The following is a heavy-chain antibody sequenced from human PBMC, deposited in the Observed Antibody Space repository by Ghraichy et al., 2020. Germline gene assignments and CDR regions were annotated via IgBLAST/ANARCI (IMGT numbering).Heavy chain of an antibody. CDR2: ISAYHGNT. Sequence: MGWISAYHGNTNYAQKLQGRVTMTTDTSTSTAYMELRSLRSDDTAVYYCARVGCGSDYHARSDAFDIWGQGTMVTVSS. V-gene: IGHV1-18*01. J-gene: IGHJ3*02. CDR3: ARVGCGSDYHARSDAFDI. D-gene: IGHD1-26*01.